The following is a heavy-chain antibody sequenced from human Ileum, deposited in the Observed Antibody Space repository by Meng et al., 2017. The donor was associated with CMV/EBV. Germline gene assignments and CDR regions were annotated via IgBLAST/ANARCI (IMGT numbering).Heavy chain of an antibody. CDR3: TNTLRGYNYGNY. D-gene: IGHD5-18*01. V-gene: IGHV3-11*05. J-gene: IGHJ4*02. Sequence: QVQLVEAGGGLVNPGGSLRLSCAASGFSFSDYYMPWIRQAPGKGLEWVSYISGSSNDINYADSVRGRFTISRDNAKNSLYLQMNSLRADDTAVYYCTNTLRGYNYGNYWGQGTLVTVSS. CDR1: GFSFSDYY. CDR2: ISGSSNDI.